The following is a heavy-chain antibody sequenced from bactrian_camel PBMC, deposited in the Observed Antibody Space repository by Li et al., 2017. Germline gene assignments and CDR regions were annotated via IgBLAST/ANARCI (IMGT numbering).Heavy chain of an antibody. CDR3: AAGPWYTDEYNY. CDR1: GVSIDDYA. D-gene: IGHD6*01. J-gene: IGHJ4*01. Sequence: QVQLVESGGGLVRPGGSLRLSCTVSGVSIDDYAMGWFRQAPGKEREGVSAINAGGGSTYYADSVKGRFTISRDNAKNTVYLQMSSLTSEDTALYYCAAGPWYTDEYNYWGQGTQVTVS. V-gene: IGHV3S61*01. CDR2: INAGGGST.